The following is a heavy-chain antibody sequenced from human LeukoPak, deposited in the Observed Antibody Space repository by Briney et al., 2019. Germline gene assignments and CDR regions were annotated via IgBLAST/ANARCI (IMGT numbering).Heavy chain of an antibody. J-gene: IGHJ4*02. D-gene: IGHD6-19*01. CDR3: AKDRSGWDKTFDY. V-gene: IGHV3-9*01. Sequence: GRSLRLSCAASGFTFDDYAMHWVRQAPGKGLEWVSGISWNSGSIPYADSVKGRFTISRDNAKNSLYLQMNSLRAEDTALYYCAKDRSGWDKTFDYWGQGTLVTVSS. CDR1: GFTFDDYA. CDR2: ISWNSGSI.